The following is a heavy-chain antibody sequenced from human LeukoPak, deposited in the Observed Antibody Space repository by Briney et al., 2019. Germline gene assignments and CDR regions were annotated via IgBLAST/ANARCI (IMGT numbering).Heavy chain of an antibody. CDR2: IYPGDFDT. CDR3: ARGGVVLRYFDWLFPFDY. Sequence: GESLKISCKGSGYSFTSYWIGWVRQMPGKGLEWMGIIYPGDFDTRYSPSFQGQVTISADKSISTAYLQWSSLKASDTAMYYCARGGVVLRYFDWLFPFDYWGQGTLVTVSS. J-gene: IGHJ4*02. D-gene: IGHD3-9*01. V-gene: IGHV5-51*01. CDR1: GYSFTSYW.